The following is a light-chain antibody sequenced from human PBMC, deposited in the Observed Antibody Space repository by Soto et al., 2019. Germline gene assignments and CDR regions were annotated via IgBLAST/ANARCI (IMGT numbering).Light chain of an antibody. CDR3: QQSYNTTWT. Sequence: DIQMTQSPSSLSASVGDSVTITCRASQSITVYLNWYQQKAGQAPKLLIYAASSLQSGVPSRFRGGGSRTEFTLNISSLQPDDFATYSCQQSYNTTWTFGQGTKVEIQ. CDR2: AAS. V-gene: IGKV1-39*01. J-gene: IGKJ1*01. CDR1: QSITVY.